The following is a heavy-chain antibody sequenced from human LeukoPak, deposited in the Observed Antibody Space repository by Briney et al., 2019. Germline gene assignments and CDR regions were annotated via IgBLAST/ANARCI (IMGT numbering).Heavy chain of an antibody. D-gene: IGHD4-11*01. V-gene: IGHV3-48*01. CDR2: ISSSSSTI. CDR1: GFTFSSYS. Sequence: GGSLRLSCAASGFTFSSYSMNWVRQAPGKGLEWVSYISSSSSTIYYADSVKGRFTISRDNAKNSLYLQMNSLRAEDTAVYYCAKDHYSNYGYFDYWGQGTLVTVSS. CDR3: AKDHYSNYGYFDY. J-gene: IGHJ4*02.